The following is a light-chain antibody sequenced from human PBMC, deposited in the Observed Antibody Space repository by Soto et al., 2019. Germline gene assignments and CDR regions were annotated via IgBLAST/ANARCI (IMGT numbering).Light chain of an antibody. CDR3: QQYYNWPPLT. V-gene: IGKV3-15*01. J-gene: IGKJ4*01. Sequence: EIVMTQSPVTLSVSPGERATLSCRASRSVSSSLAWYQQKPGQAPRLLIYGASTRATGIPARFTGSGSGTEFTLTISSLQSEDFAIYYCQQYYNWPPLTFGGGTKAEIK. CDR1: RSVSSS. CDR2: GAS.